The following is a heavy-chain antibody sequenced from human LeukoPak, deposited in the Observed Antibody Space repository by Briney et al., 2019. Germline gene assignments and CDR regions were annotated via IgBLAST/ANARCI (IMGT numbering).Heavy chain of an antibody. Sequence: GASVKVSCETSGYNFGSYDINWVRQAPGQGLEWMGGFDPEDGETIYAQKFQGRVTMTEDTSTDTAYMELSSLRSEDTAVYYCATIAVAHPAGFENWFDPWGQGTLVTVSS. D-gene: IGHD6-19*01. CDR2: FDPEDGET. J-gene: IGHJ5*02. CDR3: ATIAVAHPAGFENWFDP. V-gene: IGHV1-24*01. CDR1: GYNFGSYD.